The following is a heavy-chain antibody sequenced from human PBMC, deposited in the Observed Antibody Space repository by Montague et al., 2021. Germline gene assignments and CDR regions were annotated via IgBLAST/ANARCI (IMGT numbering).Heavy chain of an antibody. J-gene: IGHJ2*01. CDR2: INLSGNS. Sequence: SETLSLTCAVYGGTNSGSFFTRTRSSPGTGMDTTGVINLSGNSYYKPFPKSRIKVSDDTSKNQFSLHLTSVTAADTAVYYCARGPLVLQRFFENLYSRNWLFGVSGRGTLITVAS. CDR1: GGTNSGSF. V-gene: IGHV4-34*01. D-gene: IGHD3-3*01. CDR3: ARGPLVLQRFFENLYSRNWLFGV.